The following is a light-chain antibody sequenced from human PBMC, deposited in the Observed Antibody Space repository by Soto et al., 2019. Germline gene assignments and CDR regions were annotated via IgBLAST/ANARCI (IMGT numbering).Light chain of an antibody. CDR3: QQYTNWRT. CDR1: QSVSSSY. J-gene: IGKJ1*01. V-gene: IGKV3-15*01. Sequence: TQSPCTLSLSTGERATLSCRASQSVSSSYLAWYQQKPGQAPRLLIYDASTRATGIPARFSGSGSGTEFTLTISSLQPEDFAVYYCQQYTNWRTFAQGTKVDI. CDR2: DAS.